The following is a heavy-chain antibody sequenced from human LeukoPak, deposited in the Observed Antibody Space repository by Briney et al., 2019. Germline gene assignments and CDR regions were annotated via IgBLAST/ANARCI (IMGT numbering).Heavy chain of an antibody. CDR1: GYTFTSYY. V-gene: IGHV1-46*01. CDR3: AREWMFIGNLGYAFDI. D-gene: IGHD4-23*01. J-gene: IGHJ3*02. CDR2: INPSGGST. Sequence: GASVKVSCKASGYTFTSYYMHWVRQAPGQGLEWMGVINPSGGSTRYAPKFQGRVAITRDTSTSTVYMELSSLRSEDTAMYYCAREWMFIGNLGYAFDIWGQGTMVTVSS.